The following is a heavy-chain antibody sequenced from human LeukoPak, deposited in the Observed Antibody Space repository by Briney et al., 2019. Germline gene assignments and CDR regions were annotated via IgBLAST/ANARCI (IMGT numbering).Heavy chain of an antibody. V-gene: IGHV1-69*13. J-gene: IGHJ4*02. CDR1: GGTFSSYA. CDR2: IIPIFGTA. D-gene: IGHD3-3*02. Sequence: ASVKVSCKASGGTFSSYAISWVRQAPGQGLEWMGGIIPIFGTANYAQKFQGRVTITADESTSTAYMELSSLRSEDTVVYYCARVGYHFWSAYYFDYWGQGTLVTVSS. CDR3: ARVGYHFWSAYYFDY.